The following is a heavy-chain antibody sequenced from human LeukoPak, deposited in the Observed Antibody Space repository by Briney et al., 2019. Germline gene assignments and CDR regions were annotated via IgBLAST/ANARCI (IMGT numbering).Heavy chain of an antibody. J-gene: IGHJ6*02. V-gene: IGHV3-23*01. Sequence: GGSLRLSCAASGFTFSSYAMSWVRQAPGKGLEWVSAISASGGSTYYADSVKGRFTISRDNSKNTLYLQMNSLRAEDTAVYYCAKEGYSSSWPQFYYGVDVWGQGTTVTVSS. CDR1: GFTFSSYA. CDR2: ISASGGST. CDR3: AKEGYSSSWPQFYYGVDV. D-gene: IGHD6-13*01.